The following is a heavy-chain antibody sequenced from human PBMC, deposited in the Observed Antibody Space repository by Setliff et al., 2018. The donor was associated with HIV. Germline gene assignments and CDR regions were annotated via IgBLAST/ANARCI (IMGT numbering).Heavy chain of an antibody. D-gene: IGHD6-25*01. V-gene: IGHV3-66*02. CDR3: ARSRPYNSALDY. CDR1: GFTVSSGY. CDR2: IYSDGST. Sequence: LRLSCEASGFTVSSGYMAWVRQAPGKGLEWVSTIYSDGSTYHRDSVKGRFTLSRDNSKNTVYLQVGSLRPGDTAMYYCARSRPYNSALDYWGQGTLVTVSS. J-gene: IGHJ4*02.